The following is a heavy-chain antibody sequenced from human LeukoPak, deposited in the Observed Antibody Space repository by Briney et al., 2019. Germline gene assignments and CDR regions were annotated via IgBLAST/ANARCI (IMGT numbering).Heavy chain of an antibody. V-gene: IGHV4-61*08. D-gene: IGHD4-17*01. CDR3: ARVPDDYGVRYFDF. CDR1: GGSISSGGYY. J-gene: IGHJ4*02. Sequence: KPSQTLSLTCTVSGGSISSGGYYWSWIRQHPGKGLEWIGYISYSGNTNYNPSLKSRATISVDTSKNQFSLRVNSVTAADTALYYCARVPDDYGVRYFDFWGQGTLVTVSS. CDR2: ISYSGNT.